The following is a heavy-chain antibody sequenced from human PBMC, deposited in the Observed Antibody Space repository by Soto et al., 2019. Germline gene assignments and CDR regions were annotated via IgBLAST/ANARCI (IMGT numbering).Heavy chain of an antibody. CDR2: ITPMFGTP. CDR3: ARDGTLYDSSAYYYLY. D-gene: IGHD3-22*01. CDR1: GYTFTSYD. Sequence: ASVKVSCKASGYTFTSYDSNWVRQAPGQGLEWMGGITPMFGTPNYAQKFQGRVTITADESTSTAYMELSSLRSEDTAMYYCARDGTLYDSSAYYYLYWGQGTLVTVSS. V-gene: IGHV1-69*13. J-gene: IGHJ4*02.